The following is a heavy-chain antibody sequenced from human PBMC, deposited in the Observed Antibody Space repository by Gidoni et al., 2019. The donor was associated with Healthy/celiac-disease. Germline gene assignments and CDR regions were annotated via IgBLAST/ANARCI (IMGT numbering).Heavy chain of an antibody. D-gene: IGHD6-6*01. Sequence: EVQLVESGGGLVQPGRSLRLSCAASGFTFDDYAMHWVRQAPGKGLEWVSGISWNSGSIGYADSVKGRFTISRDNAKNSLYLQMNSLRAEDTALYYCAKDRAARPYYYGMDVWGQGTTATVSS. J-gene: IGHJ6*02. CDR3: AKDRAARPYYYGMDV. V-gene: IGHV3-9*01. CDR2: ISWNSGSI. CDR1: GFTFDDYA.